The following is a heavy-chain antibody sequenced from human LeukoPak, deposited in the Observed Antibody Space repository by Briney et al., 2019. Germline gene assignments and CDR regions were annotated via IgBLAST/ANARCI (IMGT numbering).Heavy chain of an antibody. Sequence: PGESLKISCKGSGYSFTSYWIGWVRQMPGKGLEWMGMIYPSDSETKYNPSFEGQVTISADKSITTAYLQWTRLKASDTAMYYCARSNDLYSSPRYWGQGTQVIVTS. D-gene: IGHD3-3*01. V-gene: IGHV5-51*01. CDR2: IYPSDSET. CDR1: GYSFTSYW. J-gene: IGHJ4*02. CDR3: ARSNDLYSSPRY.